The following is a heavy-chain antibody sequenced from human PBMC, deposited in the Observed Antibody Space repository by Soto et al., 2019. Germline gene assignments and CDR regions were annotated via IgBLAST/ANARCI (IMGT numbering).Heavy chain of an antibody. D-gene: IGHD3-3*01. CDR1: GFTFSSYA. Sequence: PGGSLRLSCAASGFTFSSYAMSWVRQAPGKGLEWVSAISGSGGSTYYADSVKGRFTISRDNSKNTLYLQMNSLRAEDTAVYYCAKVDGGDFWSGYLFDYWGQGTLVTVSS. CDR2: ISGSGGST. V-gene: IGHV3-23*01. CDR3: AKVDGGDFWSGYLFDY. J-gene: IGHJ4*02.